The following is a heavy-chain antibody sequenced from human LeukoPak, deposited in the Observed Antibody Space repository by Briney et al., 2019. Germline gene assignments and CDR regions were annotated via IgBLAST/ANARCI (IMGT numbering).Heavy chain of an antibody. CDR1: GYNFANYW. J-gene: IGHJ4*02. V-gene: IGHV5-51*01. CDR2: IYPGDSDT. CDR3: ARLEGYSGYDYLDY. Sequence: GESLKISCKGSGYNFANYWIAWVRQMPGKGLECMGIIYPGDSDTRYSPSFQGQVTISADKSISTAYQQWSSLKASDTAMYYCARLEGYSGYDYLDYWGQGTLVTVSS. D-gene: IGHD5-12*01.